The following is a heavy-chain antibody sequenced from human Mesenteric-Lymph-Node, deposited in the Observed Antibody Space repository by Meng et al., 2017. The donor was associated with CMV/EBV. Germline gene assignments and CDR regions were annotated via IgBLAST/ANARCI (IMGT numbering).Heavy chain of an antibody. J-gene: IGHJ4*02. V-gene: IGHV3-11*04. Sequence: GGSLRLSCAASGFTFSDYYISWIRQAPGKGLEWVSSITSSGSPIYYADSVKGRFTISRDNAKNSLYLQMNSLRAEDTAVYYCARGGSYQIFDYWGQGTLVTVSS. D-gene: IGHD1-26*01. CDR1: GFTFSDYY. CDR2: ITSSGSPI. CDR3: ARGGSYQIFDY.